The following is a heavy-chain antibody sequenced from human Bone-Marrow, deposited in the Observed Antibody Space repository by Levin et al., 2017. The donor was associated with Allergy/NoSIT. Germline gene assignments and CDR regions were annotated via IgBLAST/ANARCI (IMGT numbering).Heavy chain of an antibody. J-gene: IGHJ5*02. Sequence: PSETLSLTCTVSGASISSFHWSWIRQSPGTGLEWIGIIFKNGSSTYNPSVKSRVAIFLDTSKSQFSLTLRSVTAADTAVYYCARPSDFYYFFSRDHRHWFDPWGRGTRVIVSS. D-gene: IGHD3-3*01. V-gene: IGHV4-59*01. CDR1: GASISSFH. CDR2: IFKNGSS. CDR3: ARPSDFYYFFSRDHRHWFDP.